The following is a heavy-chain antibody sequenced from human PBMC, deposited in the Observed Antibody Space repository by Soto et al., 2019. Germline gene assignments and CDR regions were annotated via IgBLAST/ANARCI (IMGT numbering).Heavy chain of an antibody. D-gene: IGHD5-12*01. V-gene: IGHV3-48*03. Sequence: GGSLRLSCAASGFTFSSYEMNWVRQAPGKGLEWVSYISSSGSTIYYADSVKGRFTISRDNAKNSLYLQMNSLRAEDTAVYYCAQPRYSGSVQPFGMDVWGQGTTVTVSS. J-gene: IGHJ6*02. CDR3: AQPRYSGSVQPFGMDV. CDR2: ISSSGSTI. CDR1: GFTFSSYE.